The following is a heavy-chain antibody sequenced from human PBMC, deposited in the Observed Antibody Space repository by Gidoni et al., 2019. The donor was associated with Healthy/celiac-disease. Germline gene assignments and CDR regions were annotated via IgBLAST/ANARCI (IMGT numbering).Heavy chain of an antibody. CDR1: GFTFSSYE. Sequence: EVQLVESGGGLVQPGGSLRLSCAASGFTFSSYEMNWVRQAPGKGLEWVSYISSSGSTIYYADSVKGRFTISRDNAKNSLYLQMNSLRAEDTAVYYCARGSYRGYSYGPFDYWGQGTLVTVSS. V-gene: IGHV3-48*03. J-gene: IGHJ4*02. CDR2: ISSSGSTI. D-gene: IGHD5-18*01. CDR3: ARGSYRGYSYGPFDY.